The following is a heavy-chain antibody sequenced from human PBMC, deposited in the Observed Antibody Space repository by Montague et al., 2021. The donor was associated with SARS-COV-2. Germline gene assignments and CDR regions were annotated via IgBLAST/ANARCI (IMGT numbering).Heavy chain of an antibody. J-gene: IGHJ6*02. Sequence: SETLSLTCIVSGGSVSSGSYYWSWIRQPPGKGLEWIGYIYYSGSTNYNPSLQSRVTISVDTSKNQFSLKLSSVTAADTAVYYCAGDPWRITIFGVVTRYGMDVWGQGTTVTVSS. CDR1: GGSVSSGSYY. V-gene: IGHV4-61*01. CDR3: AGDPWRITIFGVVTRYGMDV. D-gene: IGHD3-3*01. CDR2: IYYSGST.